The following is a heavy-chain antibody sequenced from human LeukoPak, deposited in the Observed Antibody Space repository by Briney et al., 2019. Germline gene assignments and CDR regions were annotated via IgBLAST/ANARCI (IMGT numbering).Heavy chain of an antibody. CDR3: AIVGFAEMEWLLYSDH. J-gene: IGHJ4*02. CDR1: GLTFSSYA. CDR2: ISGSSGHT. Sequence: GGSLRLSCAASGLTFSSYAMSWVRHAPGKGLEGVSAISGSSGHTYYADSVKGRFTISRDNSKTTLYLQMNSLGAEDTAVYCCAIVGFAEMEWLLYSDHWGQGTLVTVSS. V-gene: IGHV3-23*01. D-gene: IGHD3-3*01.